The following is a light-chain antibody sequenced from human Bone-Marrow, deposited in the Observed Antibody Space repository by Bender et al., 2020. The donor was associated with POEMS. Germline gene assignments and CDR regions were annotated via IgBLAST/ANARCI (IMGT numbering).Light chain of an antibody. Sequence: QSVLTQPPSVSGAPGQRVTISCTGSSSNIGAGYDVHWYQQLPGTAPKLLIYGNTNRPSGVPDRFSASKSDTSASLTISGLQPEDEADYYCTSYTLGSTYIFGTGTTVTVL. J-gene: IGLJ1*01. CDR2: GNT. CDR1: SSNIGAGYD. CDR3: TSYTLGSTYI. V-gene: IGLV1-40*01.